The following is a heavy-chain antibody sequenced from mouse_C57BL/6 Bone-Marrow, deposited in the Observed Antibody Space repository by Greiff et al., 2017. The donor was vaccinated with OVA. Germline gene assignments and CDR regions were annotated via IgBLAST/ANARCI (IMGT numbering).Heavy chain of an antibody. D-gene: IGHD1-1*01. CDR2: ISNLAYSI. Sequence: EVKLVESGGGLVQPGGSLKLSCAASGFTFSDYGMAWVRQAPRKGPEWVAFISNLAYSIYYADTVTGRFTISRENAKNTLYLEMSSLRSEDTAMYYCARYYGYFDYWGQGTTLTVSS. CDR1: GFTFSDYG. J-gene: IGHJ2*01. V-gene: IGHV5-15*01. CDR3: ARYYGYFDY.